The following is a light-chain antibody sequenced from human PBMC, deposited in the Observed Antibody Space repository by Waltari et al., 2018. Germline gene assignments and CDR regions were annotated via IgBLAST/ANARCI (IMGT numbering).Light chain of an antibody. CDR3: QQYNSYHT. J-gene: IGKJ2*01. V-gene: IGKV1-5*01. CDR1: RSISRW. Sequence: DIQMTQSPSTLSASVGDRVTITCRASRSISRWLARYQQMPGEAPKLLIYDASTLESGVPSRFSGSGSETDFTLTISSLQPDDFGTYYCQQYNSYHTFGQGTKLEIK. CDR2: DAS.